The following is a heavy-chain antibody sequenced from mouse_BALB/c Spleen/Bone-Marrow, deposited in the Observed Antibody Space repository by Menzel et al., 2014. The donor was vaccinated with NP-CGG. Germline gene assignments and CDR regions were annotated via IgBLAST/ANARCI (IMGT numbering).Heavy chain of an antibody. CDR3: ARSLYPRAMDY. CDR2: IRNKANGYTT. D-gene: IGHD2-1*01. J-gene: IGHJ4*01. Sequence: EVQGAESGGGLVQPGGSLRLSRATSGFTFTDYYMSWVRQPPGKALEWLGFIRNKANGYTTEYSASVKGRFTISRDNSQSILYLQMNTLRAEDSATYYCARSLYPRAMDYWGQGTSVTVSS. V-gene: IGHV7-3*02. CDR1: GFTFTDYY.